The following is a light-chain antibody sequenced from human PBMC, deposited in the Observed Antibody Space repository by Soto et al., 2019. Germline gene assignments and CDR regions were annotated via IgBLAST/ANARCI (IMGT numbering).Light chain of an antibody. CDR2: GAS. Sequence: LSPGERATLSCRASQSFNSIYLAWYQQKPGQAPRLLINGASSRATGIPDRFSGSGSGTDFTLTISRREPEDFAGYYCQQYSFSPRTFGQGTKVDIK. V-gene: IGKV3-20*01. CDR3: QQYSFSPRT. CDR1: QSFNSIY. J-gene: IGKJ1*01.